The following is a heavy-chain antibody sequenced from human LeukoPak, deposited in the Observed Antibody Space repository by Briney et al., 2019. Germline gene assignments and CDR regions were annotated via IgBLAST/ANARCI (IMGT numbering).Heavy chain of an antibody. J-gene: IGHJ4*02. CDR3: ARDRVYNWNYGGSTD. CDR2: IIPIFGTA. CDR1: GGTFSSYA. Sequence: SVKVSCKASGGTFSSYAISWVRRAPGQGLEWMGGIIPIFGTANYAQKFQGRVTITADESTSTAYMELSSLRSEDTAVYYCARDRVYNWNYGGSTDWGQGTLVTVSS. D-gene: IGHD1-7*01. V-gene: IGHV1-69*01.